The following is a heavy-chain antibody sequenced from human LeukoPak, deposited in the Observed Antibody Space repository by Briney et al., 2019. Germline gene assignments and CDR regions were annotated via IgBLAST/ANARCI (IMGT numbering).Heavy chain of an antibody. CDR1: GFTFSSYA. CDR3: AKDLYSNYGAADY. D-gene: IGHD4-11*01. Sequence: GGSLRLSCAASGFTFSSYAMSWVRQAPGKGLEWVSTINGGGVNTHYADSVGGRFTISRDNSKNTLFLQMNSLRDEDTAVYYCAKDLYSNYGAADYWGPGNLVTVSS. V-gene: IGHV3-23*01. J-gene: IGHJ4*02. CDR2: INGGGVNT.